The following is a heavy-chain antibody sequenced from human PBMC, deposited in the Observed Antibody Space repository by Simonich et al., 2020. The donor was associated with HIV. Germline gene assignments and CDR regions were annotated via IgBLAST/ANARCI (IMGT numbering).Heavy chain of an antibody. V-gene: IGHV1-18*01. Sequence: QVQLVQSGAEVKKPGASVKVSCKASGYTFTSYGISWVRQAPGQGLEWMGWISAYNGNTNYAQKLQGRVTMTTDKSTSTVYMELRSLRSDDTAGYYCARDRMGVRGSFSYFDYWGQGTLVTVSS. D-gene: IGHD1-26*01. CDR1: GYTFTSYG. CDR2: ISAYNGNT. J-gene: IGHJ4*02. CDR3: ARDRMGVRGSFSYFDY.